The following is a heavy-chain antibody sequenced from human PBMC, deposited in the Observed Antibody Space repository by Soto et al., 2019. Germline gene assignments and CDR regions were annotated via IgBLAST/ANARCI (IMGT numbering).Heavy chain of an antibody. V-gene: IGHV3-33*01. Sequence: QVQLVESGGGVVQPGRSLRLSCAASGFTFSSYGMHWVRQAPGKGLECVAVIWPDGSNKDYADSVKGRFTISRDNSKNTLSLQMNSLSAYDTAVYDCARLFIEWVADDVFDIWGQGKMVTVSS. J-gene: IGHJ3*02. CDR1: GFTFSSYG. CDR3: ARLFIEWVADDVFDI. D-gene: IGHD6-19*01. CDR2: IWPDGSNK.